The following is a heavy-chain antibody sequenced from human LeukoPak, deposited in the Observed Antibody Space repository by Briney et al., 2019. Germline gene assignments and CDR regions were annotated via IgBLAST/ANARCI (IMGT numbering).Heavy chain of an antibody. Sequence: SETLSLTCTVSGGSIGSYYWSWIRQPPGKGLEWIGYIYYSGSTNYNPSLKSRVTISVDTSKNQFSLKLSSVTAADTAVYYCASHCSGGSCYFDAFDIWGQGTMVTVSS. CDR3: ASHCSGGSCYFDAFDI. D-gene: IGHD2-15*01. CDR1: GGSIGSYY. CDR2: IYYSGST. V-gene: IGHV4-59*01. J-gene: IGHJ3*02.